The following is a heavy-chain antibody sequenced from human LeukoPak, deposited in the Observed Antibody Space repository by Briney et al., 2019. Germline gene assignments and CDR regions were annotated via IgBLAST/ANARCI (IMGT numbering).Heavy chain of an antibody. D-gene: IGHD1-1*01. CDR1: GFTSSSFG. CDR2: ISHDATER. CDR3: TRTGLGYNLGNGLDA. J-gene: IGHJ5*02. Sequence: AGGPLSFPGAASGFTSSSFGLHWSGQAPAKGLKFLASISHDATERYRESVKGRFTISRDTSENTVYLQMNTLRAEDSALYYCTRTGLGYNLGNGLDAWGQGTQVTVSS. V-gene: IGHV3-30*03.